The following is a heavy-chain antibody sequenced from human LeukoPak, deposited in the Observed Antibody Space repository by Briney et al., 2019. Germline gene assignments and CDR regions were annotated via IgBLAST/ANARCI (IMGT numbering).Heavy chain of an antibody. V-gene: IGHV3-23*01. Sequence: GGSLRLSCAASGFSFDNYAMSWVRQTPGKGLEWVSAIGGSGSDTSYTDSVKGRFTISRGNSKSTLYLQMNSLRAEDMAVYHCAKTLRDLEWLTGELDVWGQGTAVTVSS. J-gene: IGHJ6*02. CDR1: GFSFDNYA. CDR2: IGGSGSDT. CDR3: AKTLRDLEWLTGELDV. D-gene: IGHD3-3*01.